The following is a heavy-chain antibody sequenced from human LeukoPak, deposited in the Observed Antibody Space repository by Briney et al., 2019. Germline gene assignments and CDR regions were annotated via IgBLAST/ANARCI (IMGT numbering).Heavy chain of an antibody. CDR1: GFTFSSYA. V-gene: IGHV3-30-3*01. CDR2: ISYDGSNK. CDR3: ARAAGIVVVTTCPDY. Sequence: GGSLRLSCAASGFTFSSYAMHWVRQAPGKGLEWVAVISYDGSNKYYADSVKGRFTISRDNSKNTLYLQMNSLRAEDTAVYYCARAAGIVVVTTCPDYWGQGTLVTVSS. J-gene: IGHJ4*02. D-gene: IGHD2-21*01.